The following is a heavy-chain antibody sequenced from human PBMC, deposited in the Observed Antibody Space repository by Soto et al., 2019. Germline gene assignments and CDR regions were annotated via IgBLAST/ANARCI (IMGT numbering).Heavy chain of an antibody. CDR1: GFTFNDHF. J-gene: IGHJ5*02. Sequence: EVQLVESGGCLVQPGGSLRLSCAASGFTFNDHFMDWVRQAPGKGLEWVGGIRRKAETYTTEYAASVTGRFSISRDDRENSVYLQMNSLKTEDTATYYCVRSVYWKFDPWGQGTLVTVAS. CDR3: VRSVYWKFDP. CDR2: IRRKAETYTT. D-gene: IGHD1-1*01. V-gene: IGHV3-72*01.